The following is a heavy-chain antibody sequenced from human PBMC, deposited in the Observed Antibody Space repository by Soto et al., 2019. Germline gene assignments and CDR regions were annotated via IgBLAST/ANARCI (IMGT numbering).Heavy chain of an antibody. J-gene: IGHJ6*02. CDR2: ISAYNGNT. V-gene: IGHV1-18*01. CDR1: GYTFTSYG. Sequence: ASVKVSCKASGYTFTSYGISWVRQAPGQGLEWMGWISAYNGNTNYAQKLQGRVTMTTDTSTSTAYMELRSLRSDDTAVYYCARVPAAKRDYYYGMDVWGQGTTVTVSS. D-gene: IGHD2-2*01. CDR3: ARVPAAKRDYYYGMDV.